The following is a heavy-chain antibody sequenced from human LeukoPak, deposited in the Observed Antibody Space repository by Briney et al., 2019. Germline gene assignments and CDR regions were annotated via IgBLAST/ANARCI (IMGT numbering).Heavy chain of an antibody. Sequence: GGSLRLSCVASGFSFSGYSMNWVRQAPGKGLEWVSYISSSGNTIYYADSVKGRFTISRDNAKNSLYLQTNSLRDEDSAIYYCARTGWLAVDYWGQGTRVTVSS. J-gene: IGHJ4*02. CDR2: ISSSGNTI. CDR3: ARTGWLAVDY. D-gene: IGHD6-19*01. CDR1: GFSFSGYS. V-gene: IGHV3-48*02.